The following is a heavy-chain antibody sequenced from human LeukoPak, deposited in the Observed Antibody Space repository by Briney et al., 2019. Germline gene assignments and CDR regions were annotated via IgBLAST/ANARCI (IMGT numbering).Heavy chain of an antibody. CDR3: ARDGDNDILTGYFNA. CDR2: FIPLLGTT. Sequence: SVKVSCKASGGTFSRYGVSWLRQAPGQGLEWLGRFIPLLGTTSYSQKFQGRVTITADESTTAAYMQLIGLTSDDTAMYYCARDGDNDILTGYFNAWGQGTLVTVSS. V-gene: IGHV1-69*11. CDR1: GGTFSRYG. J-gene: IGHJ5*02. D-gene: IGHD3-9*01.